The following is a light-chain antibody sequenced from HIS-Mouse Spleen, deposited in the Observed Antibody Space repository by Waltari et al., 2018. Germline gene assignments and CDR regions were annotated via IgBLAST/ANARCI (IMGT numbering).Light chain of an antibody. CDR2: EGS. Sequence: QSALTQPASVSASPGQSIPISCTGTSRDVWSYVPWYQQHPGKAPKLMIYEGSKRPSGVSNRFSGSKSGNTASLTISGLQAEDEADYYCCSYAGSSTYVFGTGTKVTVL. J-gene: IGLJ1*01. V-gene: IGLV2-23*01. CDR1: SRDVWSY. CDR3: CSYAGSSTYV.